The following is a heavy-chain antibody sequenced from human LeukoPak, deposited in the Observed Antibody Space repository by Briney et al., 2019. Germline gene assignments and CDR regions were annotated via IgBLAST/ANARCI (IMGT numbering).Heavy chain of an antibody. CDR1: GASISDYY. V-gene: IGHV4-59*01. D-gene: IGHD1-14*01. J-gene: IGHJ2*01. CDR2: LLYSGSS. CDR3: ARTGRRGYFDL. Sequence: SETLSLTCNVSGASISDYYWSWVRQSPEKGLEWIASLLYSGSSYYNPSLRSRVAISGDTSNNQFSLILTSVATSDTAVYFCARTGRRGYFDLWGRGTLVTVSS.